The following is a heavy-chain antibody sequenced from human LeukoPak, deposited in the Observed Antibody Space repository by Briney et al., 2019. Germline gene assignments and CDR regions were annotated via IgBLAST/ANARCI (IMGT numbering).Heavy chain of an antibody. CDR2: INSDGSST. V-gene: IGHV3-74*01. D-gene: IGHD3-9*01. CDR1: GFTFSSYW. CDR3: ARVEKGLLRYFDWSPVGNHYYYYMDV. J-gene: IGHJ6*03. Sequence: GGSLRLSCAASGFTFSSYWMHWVRQAPGKGLVWVSRINSDGSSTSYANSVKGRFTTSRDNAKNSLYLQMNSLRAEDTAVYYCARVEKGLLRYFDWSPVGNHYYYYMDVWGKGTTVTVSS.